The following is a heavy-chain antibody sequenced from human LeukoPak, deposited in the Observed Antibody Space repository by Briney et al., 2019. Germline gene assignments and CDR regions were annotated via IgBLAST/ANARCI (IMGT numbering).Heavy chain of an antibody. V-gene: IGHV1-58*01. Sequence: PWASVKVSCKASGFTFTSSAVQWVRQARGQRLEWMGWIVVGSGNTHYSQKFQQRVTNTRDMSTSTAYMELSSLRSEDTAVYYCARANRPYYDSSGYFLSFNWFDPWGQGTLVTVSS. D-gene: IGHD3-22*01. CDR2: IVVGSGNT. J-gene: IGHJ5*02. CDR3: ARANRPYYDSSGYFLSFNWFDP. CDR1: GFTFTSSA.